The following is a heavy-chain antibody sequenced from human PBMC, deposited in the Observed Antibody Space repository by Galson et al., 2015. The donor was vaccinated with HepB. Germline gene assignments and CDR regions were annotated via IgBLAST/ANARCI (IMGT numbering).Heavy chain of an antibody. V-gene: IGHV1-69*13. D-gene: IGHD5-12*01. CDR1: GGTFSSYA. CDR2: IIPIFGTA. J-gene: IGHJ3*02. CDR3: ARDGVGLRGAFDI. Sequence: SVKVSCKASGGTFSSYAISWVRRAPGQGLEWMGGIIPIFGTANYAQKFQGRVTITADESTSTAYMELSSPRSEDTAVYYCARDGVGLRGAFDIWGQGTMVTVSS.